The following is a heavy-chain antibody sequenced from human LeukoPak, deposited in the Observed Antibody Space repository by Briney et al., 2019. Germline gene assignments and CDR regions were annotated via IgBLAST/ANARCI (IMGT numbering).Heavy chain of an antibody. CDR3: AREGYGPDYYMDV. V-gene: IGHV3-74*01. J-gene: IGHJ6*03. D-gene: IGHD5-18*01. CDR1: GFTFSNAW. Sequence: PGGSLRLSCAPSGFTFSNAWMHWVRQAPGKGLVWVSRMNDDGSSTSYADSLKGRFTISRDNAKNTLYLHMSNLRAEDTAVYYCAREGYGPDYYMDVWGKGTTVTISS. CDR2: MNDDGSST.